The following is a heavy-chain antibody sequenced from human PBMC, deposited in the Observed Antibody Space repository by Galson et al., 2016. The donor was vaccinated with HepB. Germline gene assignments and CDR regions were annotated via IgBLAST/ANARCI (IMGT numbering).Heavy chain of an antibody. J-gene: IGHJ4*02. V-gene: IGHV5-10-1*01. Sequence: QSGAEVKKPGESLRMSCKGSGYSFTSYWISWVRQMPGKGLEWMGRIDPSDSYVNYSPSFQGHVTISVDKSISTAYLQWSSLKASDTAMYYCARAFELLDTLCFFDYWGQGTLVTVSS. CDR2: IDPSDSYV. CDR1: GYSFTSYW. CDR3: ARAFELLDTLCFFDY. D-gene: IGHD1-1*01.